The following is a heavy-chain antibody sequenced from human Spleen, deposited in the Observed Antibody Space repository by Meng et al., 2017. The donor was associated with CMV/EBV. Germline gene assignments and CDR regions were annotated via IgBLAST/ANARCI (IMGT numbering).Heavy chain of an antibody. D-gene: IGHD2-2*01. Sequence: CTVSGGTISSGGYYWSWIRQHPGKGLEWIGYIYYSGSTYYNPSLKSRVTISVDTSKNQFSLKLSSVTAADTAVYYCARDLAAMGFDPWGQGTLVTVSS. CDR1: GGTISSGGYY. V-gene: IGHV4-31*03. CDR2: IYYSGST. J-gene: IGHJ5*02. CDR3: ARDLAAMGFDP.